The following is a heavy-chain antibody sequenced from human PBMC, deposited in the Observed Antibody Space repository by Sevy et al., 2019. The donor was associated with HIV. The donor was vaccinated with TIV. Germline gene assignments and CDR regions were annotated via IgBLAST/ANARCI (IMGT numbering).Heavy chain of an antibody. V-gene: IGHV1-24*01. D-gene: IGHD2-15*01. CDR1: GYRLTKLS. CDR2: FDVQDGET. CDR3: AGVGLGYGSGSSGYQGDWFDP. J-gene: IGHJ5*02. Sequence: ASVKVSCKVSGYRLTKLSIHWVRQGPGQGLEWMGDFDVQDGETIYAKKFQGRLKMTVDTNTDTAYMELSRLTSEDTAVYYCAGVGLGYGSGSSGYQGDWFDPWGQGSLVTVSS.